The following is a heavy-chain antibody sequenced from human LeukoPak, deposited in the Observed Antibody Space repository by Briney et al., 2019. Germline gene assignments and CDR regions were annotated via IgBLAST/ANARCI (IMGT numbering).Heavy chain of an antibody. V-gene: IGHV3-30*02. Sequence: GGSLRLSCAASGFTFSSYGMHWVRQAPGKGLEWVAFIRYDGSNKYYADSVKGRFTISRDNSKNTLYLQMNSLRAEDTAVYYCARYRDGSYQEFDYWGQGTLVTVSS. J-gene: IGHJ4*02. CDR2: IRYDGSNK. CDR1: GFTFSSYG. D-gene: IGHD1-26*01. CDR3: ARYRDGSYQEFDY.